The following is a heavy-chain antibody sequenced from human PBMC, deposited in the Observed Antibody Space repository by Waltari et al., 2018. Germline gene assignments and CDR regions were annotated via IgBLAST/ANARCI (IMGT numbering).Heavy chain of an antibody. J-gene: IGHJ4*02. D-gene: IGHD2-15*01. Sequence: QLQLQESGPGLVKPSGTLSLTCVCSGDSMSSTDWWSWVRQSPEKGLEWIGQVQGSCRPNYNPSFASRVSVSFDTSTNQFSLKVTSATVADTAVYFCARDRGRGIYLDSWGQGVLVTVSP. CDR2: VQGSCRP. CDR1: GDSMSSTDW. CDR3: ARDRGRGIYLDS. V-gene: IGHV4-4*02.